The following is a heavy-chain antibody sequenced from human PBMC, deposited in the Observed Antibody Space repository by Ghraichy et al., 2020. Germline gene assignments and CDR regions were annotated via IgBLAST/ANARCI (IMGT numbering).Heavy chain of an antibody. CDR2: IIPVFVRE. V-gene: IGHV1-69*06. CDR3: ARCDAAFREFDY. CDR1: GYTSRGTFSSYA. J-gene: IGHJ4*02. D-gene: IGHD3-10*01. Sequence: SVKVSCKASGYTSRGTFSSYALTWFRQAPAQELDWVGGIIPVFVRETYAQCFLGRVTITADKSTTTAYMELRSLRSEDTAVYYCARCDAAFREFDYWGQGTLVTVSS.